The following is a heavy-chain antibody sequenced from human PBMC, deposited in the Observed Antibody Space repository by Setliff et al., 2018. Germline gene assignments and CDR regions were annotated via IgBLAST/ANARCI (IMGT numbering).Heavy chain of an antibody. J-gene: IGHJ5*01. D-gene: IGHD4-17*01. CDR1: GYTFTYFG. CDR2: ISGHNGKT. V-gene: IGHV1-18*01. Sequence: ASVKVSCKASGYTFTYFGVSWLRLAPGQGLEWMGWISGHNGKTIIEPKFQGRVALTTDTGSDTAYMELRNLRSDDAAKYYCAKVPNGDYIGAFDSWGRGTLVTVSS. CDR3: AKVPNGDYIGAFDS.